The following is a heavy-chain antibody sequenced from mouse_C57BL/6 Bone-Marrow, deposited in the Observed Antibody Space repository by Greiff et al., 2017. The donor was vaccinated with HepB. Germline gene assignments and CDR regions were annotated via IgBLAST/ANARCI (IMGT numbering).Heavy chain of an antibody. CDR2: IYPGNSDT. CDR3: STRLRLF. CDR1: GYTFTSYW. D-gene: IGHD3-2*02. J-gene: IGHJ2*01. Sequence: EVQLQQSGTVLARPGASVKMSCKTSGYTFTSYWMHWVKQRPGQGLEWIGAIYPGNSDTSYNQKFKGMAKLTAVTSAGTAYMELSSLTNEYSAVYYCSTRLRLFWGQGTTLTVSS. V-gene: IGHV1-5*01.